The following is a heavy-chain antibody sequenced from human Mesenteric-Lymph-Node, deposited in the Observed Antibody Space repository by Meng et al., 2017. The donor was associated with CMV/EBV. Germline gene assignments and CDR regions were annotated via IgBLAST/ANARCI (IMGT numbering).Heavy chain of an antibody. CDR3: AKDPEGY. Sequence: EVQLLESGGGLAQPGGSLRVSCAVSGFNFLNYAMTWVRQAPGKGLEWVSTISASGGSRYYADSVQGRFSVSRDNYKNTLYLQMNSLRAEDTAVYYCAKDPEGYWGQGTLVTSPQ. CDR1: GFNFLNYA. J-gene: IGHJ4*02. V-gene: IGHV3-23*01. CDR2: ISASGGSR.